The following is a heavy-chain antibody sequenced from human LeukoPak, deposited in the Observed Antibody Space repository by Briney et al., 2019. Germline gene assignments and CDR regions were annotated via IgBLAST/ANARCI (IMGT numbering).Heavy chain of an antibody. D-gene: IGHD3-3*01. CDR2: IYYSGST. J-gene: IGHJ5*02. V-gene: IGHV4-39*07. Sequence: SETLSLTCTVSGVSISSSSYYWGWIRQPPGKGLEWIGSIYYSGSTYYNPSLKSRVTISVDTSKNQFSLKLSSVTAADTAVYYCARDYYDFWSGYFSARFDPWGQGTLVTVSS. CDR1: GVSISSSSYY. CDR3: ARDYYDFWSGYFSARFDP.